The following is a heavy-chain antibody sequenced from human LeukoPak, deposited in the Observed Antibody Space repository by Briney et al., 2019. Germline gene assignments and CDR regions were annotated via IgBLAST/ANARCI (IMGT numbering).Heavy chain of an antibody. Sequence: PGGSLRLSCAASGFTFSSYDMSWVRQAPGKGLEWVSVISGSGDNTNYADSVKGRFTISRDNSKNTLYLQMNSLRAEDTAEYYCAKQREYSSSYYYYAMDVRGQGITVSVSS. CDR2: ISGSGDNT. J-gene: IGHJ6*02. CDR3: AKQREYSSSYYYYAMDV. D-gene: IGHD6-6*01. V-gene: IGHV3-23*01. CDR1: GFTFSSYD.